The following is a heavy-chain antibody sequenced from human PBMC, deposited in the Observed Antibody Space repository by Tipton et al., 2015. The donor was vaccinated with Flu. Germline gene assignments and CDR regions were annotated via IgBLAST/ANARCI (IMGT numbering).Heavy chain of an antibody. V-gene: IGHV3-21*01. Sequence: SLRLSCAASGFTFSYYTMNWVRQAPGKGLEWVTSISSSNTYIYYADSVKGRFTISRDNAKDSLYLQMNTLRAEDTAVYYCARELSDYYDSSEGDAFDIWGRGTMVTVSP. CDR3: ARELSDYYDSSEGDAFDI. CDR2: ISSSNTYI. CDR1: GFTFSYYT. J-gene: IGHJ3*02. D-gene: IGHD3-22*01.